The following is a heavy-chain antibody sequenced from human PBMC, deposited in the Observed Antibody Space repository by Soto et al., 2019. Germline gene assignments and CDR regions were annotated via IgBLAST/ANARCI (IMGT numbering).Heavy chain of an antibody. CDR2: IWYDGSNK. D-gene: IGHD3-16*01. Sequence: GGSLRLSCAASGFTFSSYGMHWVRQAPGKGLEWVAVIWYDGSNKYYADSVKGRFTISRDNSKNTLYLQMNSLRAEDTAVYYCASARGGGREEDEAFDAWGQGTQVTVSS. CDR1: GFTFSSYG. CDR3: ASARGGGREEDEAFDA. J-gene: IGHJ4*02. V-gene: IGHV3-33*01.